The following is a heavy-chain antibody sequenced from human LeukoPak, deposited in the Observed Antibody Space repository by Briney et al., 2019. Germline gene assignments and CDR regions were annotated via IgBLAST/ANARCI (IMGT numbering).Heavy chain of an antibody. CDR2: FDPEDGEI. V-gene: IGHV1-24*01. D-gene: IGHD2-2*02. CDR3: AKGELGYCSSTSCYRPDY. J-gene: IGHJ4*02. Sequence: ASVKVSCKVSGYTLNEVSMHWVRQAPGKGLEWMGSFDPEDGEIVYAQKFLGRVSMTEDTSTDTAYMKLSSLRAEDTAVYYCAKGELGYCSSTSCYRPDYWGQGTLVTVSS. CDR1: GYTLNEVS.